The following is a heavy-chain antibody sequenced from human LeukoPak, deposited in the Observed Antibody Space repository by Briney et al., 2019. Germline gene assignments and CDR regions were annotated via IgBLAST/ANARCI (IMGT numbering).Heavy chain of an antibody. D-gene: IGHD4-17*01. J-gene: IGHJ4*02. CDR2: ISWNSGSI. V-gene: IGHV3-9*01. CDR3: GKVPDYGDERDY. CDR1: GFTFDDYA. Sequence: GRSLRLSCAASGFTFDDYAMHWVRQAPGKGLEWVSGISWNSGSIGYADSVKGRFTISRDNAKNSLYLQMNSLRAEDTPLYYCGKVPDYGDERDYWGPGTPVTVSS.